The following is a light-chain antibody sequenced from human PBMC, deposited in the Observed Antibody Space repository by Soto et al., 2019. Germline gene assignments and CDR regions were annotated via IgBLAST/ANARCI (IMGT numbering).Light chain of an antibody. CDR1: SSNIGNNY. CDR3: GTWDSSLSVVV. CDR2: DNY. J-gene: IGLJ3*02. V-gene: IGLV1-51*01. Sequence: QSVLTQPPSVSAAPGQKVTMSCSGSSSNIGNNYVSWYQQLPGTAPKLLIYDNYKRPSGIPDRFSGSKSGASATLGITGLQTGDEADYYCGTWDSSLSVVVFGGGTKLTVL.